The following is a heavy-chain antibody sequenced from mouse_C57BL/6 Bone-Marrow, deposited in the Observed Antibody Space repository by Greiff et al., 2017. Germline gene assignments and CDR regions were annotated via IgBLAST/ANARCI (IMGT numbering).Heavy chain of an antibody. J-gene: IGHJ1*03. CDR2: IWWDDDN. V-gene: IGHV8-8*01. Sequence: QVTLKVSGPGILQPSQTLSLTCSFSGFSLSTFGLGVGWIRQPSGKGLEWLAHIWWDDDNYYNPALKSRLTISKDTSQNQVFLKIANVDTADTATYYCARIRADGYYVVWYFDVWGTGTTVTVSS. D-gene: IGHD2-3*01. CDR1: GFSLSTFGLG. CDR3: ARIRADGYYVVWYFDV.